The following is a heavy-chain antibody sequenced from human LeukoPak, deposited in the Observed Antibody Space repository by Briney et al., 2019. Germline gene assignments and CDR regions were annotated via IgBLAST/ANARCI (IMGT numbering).Heavy chain of an antibody. Sequence: ASVKVSCKASGYTFTSYAMHWVRQAPGQRLEWMGWINAGNGNTKYSQKFQGRVTITRDTSASTAYKELSSLRSEDTAVYYCATEAGSSGSYTFDYWGQGTLVTVSS. J-gene: IGHJ4*02. V-gene: IGHV1-3*01. CDR2: INAGNGNT. CDR3: ATEAGSSGSYTFDY. D-gene: IGHD1-26*01. CDR1: GYTFTSYA.